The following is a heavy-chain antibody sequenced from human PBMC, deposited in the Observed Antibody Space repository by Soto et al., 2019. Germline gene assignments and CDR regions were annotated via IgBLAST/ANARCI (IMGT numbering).Heavy chain of an antibody. CDR3: ARLVTPSYGRDYFDF. V-gene: IGHV4-39*01. CDR2: VHYGGST. J-gene: IGHJ4*02. D-gene: IGHD5-18*01. Sequence: QLQLQESGPGLVKPSETLSLTCTVSGGSISGGIYYWAWVRQPPGNGLEYLGCVHYGGSTYYNPSLQSRVIISVDTSRNQFSLNLASATAADTATYSCARLVTPSYGRDYFDFWGQGTLVTVSS. CDR1: GGSISGGIYY.